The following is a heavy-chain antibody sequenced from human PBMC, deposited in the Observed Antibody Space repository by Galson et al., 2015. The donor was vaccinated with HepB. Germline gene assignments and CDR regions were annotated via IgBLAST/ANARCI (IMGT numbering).Heavy chain of an antibody. Sequence: SLRLSCAASGFTFSSYSMNWVRQAPGKGLEWVSLISSSSSYIYYADSVKGRFTISRDNANNSLYLQMNSLGAEDTAVYYCARDLGFFDWLLVDAFDIWGQGTMVTVSS. CDR2: ISSSSSYI. D-gene: IGHD3-9*01. CDR1: GFTFSSYS. J-gene: IGHJ3*02. V-gene: IGHV3-21*01. CDR3: ARDLGFFDWLLVDAFDI.